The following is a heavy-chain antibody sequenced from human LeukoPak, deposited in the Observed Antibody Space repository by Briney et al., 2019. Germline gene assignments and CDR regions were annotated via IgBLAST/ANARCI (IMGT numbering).Heavy chain of an antibody. CDR1: GGSISSYY. CDR2: IYYSGST. J-gene: IGHJ4*02. V-gene: IGHV4-59*01. D-gene: IGHD1-26*01. Sequence: SETLSLTCTVSGGSISSYYWSWIRQPPGKGLEWIGYIYYSGSTNYNPSLKSRVTISVDTSKNQFSLKLSSVTAEDTAVYYCARAMWWELLYFDYWGQGTLVTVSS. CDR3: ARAMWWELLYFDY.